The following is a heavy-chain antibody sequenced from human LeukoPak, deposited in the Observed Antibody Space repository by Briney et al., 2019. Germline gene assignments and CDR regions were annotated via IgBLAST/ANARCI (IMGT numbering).Heavy chain of an antibody. D-gene: IGHD3-22*01. CDR3: ARGPYYVSSGYCVV. J-gene: IGHJ4*02. CDR2: MYTDGDT. V-gene: IGHV4-4*07. CDR1: GASISGYW. Sequence: SETLSLTCDVSGASISGYWWSWIRQPAGKGLEWIGRMYTDGDTNYNPALKSRVTVPVDTSKNLFSLKLSSVTAADTAVYYCARGPYYVSSGYCVVWGQGTLVTVSS.